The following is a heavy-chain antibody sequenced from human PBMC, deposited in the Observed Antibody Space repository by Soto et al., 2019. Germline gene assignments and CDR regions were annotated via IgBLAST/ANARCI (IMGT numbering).Heavy chain of an antibody. V-gene: IGHV1-46*01. Sequence: QVQLVQSGAEVKKPGASVKVSCKASGYTFTSYYMHRVRQAPGQGLEWMGIINPSGGSTSYAQKFQGRVTMTRDTSTSTVYMELSSLRSEDTAVYYCARDTSGSASYYDFWSGYLHGDRGGAFDIWGQGTMVTVSS. J-gene: IGHJ3*02. CDR3: ARDTSGSASYYDFWSGYLHGDRGGAFDI. CDR1: GYTFTSYY. CDR2: INPSGGST. D-gene: IGHD3-3*01.